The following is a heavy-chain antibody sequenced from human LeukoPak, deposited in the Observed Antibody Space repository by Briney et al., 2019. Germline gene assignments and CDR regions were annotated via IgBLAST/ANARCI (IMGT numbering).Heavy chain of an antibody. CDR3: ARYGNGAWLAHYSFDI. J-gene: IGHJ3*02. CDR1: GFTFSDYY. CDR2: ISSSGSTI. V-gene: IGHV3-11*04. Sequence: GGSLRLSCAASGFTFSDYYMSWIRQAPGKGLEWVSYISSSGSTIYYADSVKGRFAISRDNAENSLYLQTNSLRAEDTAVYYCARYGNGAWLAHYSFDIWGQGTMVTVSS. D-gene: IGHD6-19*01.